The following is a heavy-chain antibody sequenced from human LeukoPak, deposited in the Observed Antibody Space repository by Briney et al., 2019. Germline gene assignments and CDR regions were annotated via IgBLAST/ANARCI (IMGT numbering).Heavy chain of an antibody. CDR3: ARGRYYYDSSGYYLTRGFDY. D-gene: IGHD3-22*01. CDR2: INHSGST. V-gene: IGHV4-34*01. CDR1: GGSFSGYY. J-gene: IGHJ4*02. Sequence: SETLSLTCAVYGGSFSGYYWSWIRQPPGKGLEWIGEINHSGSTNYNPSLKSRVTISVDTSKNQFSLKLSSVTAADTAVYYCARGRYYYDSSGYYLTRGFDYWGQGTLVTVSS.